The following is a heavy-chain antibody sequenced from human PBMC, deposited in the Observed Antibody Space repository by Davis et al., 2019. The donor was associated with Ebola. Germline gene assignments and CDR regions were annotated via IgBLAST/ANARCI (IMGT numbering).Heavy chain of an antibody. V-gene: IGHV3-30-3*01. CDR3: AREEANIVVVPAATLYYYYGMDV. D-gene: IGHD2-2*01. CDR2: ISYDGSNK. J-gene: IGHJ6*02. CDR1: GFTFSSYA. Sequence: GGSLRLSCAASGFTFSSYAMHWVRQAPGKGLEWVAVISYDGSNKYYADSVKGRFTISRDNSKNTLYLQMNSLRAEDTAVYYCAREEANIVVVPAATLYYYYGMDVWGQGTTVTVSS.